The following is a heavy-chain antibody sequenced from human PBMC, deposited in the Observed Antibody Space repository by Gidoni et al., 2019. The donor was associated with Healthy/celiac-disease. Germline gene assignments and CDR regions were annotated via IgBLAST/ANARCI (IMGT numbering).Heavy chain of an antibody. CDR2: ISGSGGST. Sequence: EVQLLESGGGLVQPGGSLSLSCAASGFTFSSYAMSWVRQAPGKGLEWVSAISGSGGSTYYADSVKGRFTISRDTSKNTLYLQMNSLRAEDTAVYYCAKDRAYSSSSWGDYWGQGTLVTVSS. CDR1: GFTFSSYA. D-gene: IGHD6-6*01. J-gene: IGHJ4*02. CDR3: AKDRAYSSSSWGDY. V-gene: IGHV3-23*01.